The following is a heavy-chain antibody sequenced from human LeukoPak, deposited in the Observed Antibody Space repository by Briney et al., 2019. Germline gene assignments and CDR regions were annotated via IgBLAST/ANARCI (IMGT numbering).Heavy chain of an antibody. D-gene: IGHD3-3*01. J-gene: IGHJ3*02. CDR1: GYTFTTYG. V-gene: IGHV1-18*01. CDR3: ATSLRFLEWLDAFDI. CDR2: ISPYNGNT. Sequence: ASVXVSCKASGYTFTTYGISWVRQAPGQGLEWMGWISPYNGNTNYAQKLQGRVTMTTDTSTSTAYMELRSLRPDDTAVYYCATSLRFLEWLDAFDIWGQGTMVTVSS.